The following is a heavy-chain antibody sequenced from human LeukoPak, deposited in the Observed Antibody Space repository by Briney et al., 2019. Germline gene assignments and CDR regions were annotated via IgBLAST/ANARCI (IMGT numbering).Heavy chain of an antibody. CDR3: ARDNCSSTSCYGIFDY. V-gene: IGHV1-69*13. CDR1: GGTFSRYA. J-gene: IGHJ4*02. Sequence: SVKVSCKASGGTFSRYAISWVRQAPGQGLEWMGGIIPIFGTANYAQKFQGRVTITADESTSTAYMELSSLRSEDTAVYYCARDNCSSTSCYGIFDYWGQGTLVTVSS. D-gene: IGHD2-2*01. CDR2: IIPIFGTA.